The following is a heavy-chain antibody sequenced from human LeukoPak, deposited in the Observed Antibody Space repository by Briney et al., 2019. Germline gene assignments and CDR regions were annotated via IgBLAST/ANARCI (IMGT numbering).Heavy chain of an antibody. CDR2: INHSGST. CDR1: GGSISSGSYY. Sequence: ASETLSLTXTVSGGSISSGSYYWSWIRQPAGKGLEWIGEINHSGSTIYNPSLKSRVTISVDTSKNQFSLKLSSVTAADTAVYYCARRKPVQPSYNWFDPWGQGTLVTVSS. D-gene: IGHD1-1*01. J-gene: IGHJ5*02. V-gene: IGHV4-61*10. CDR3: ARRKPVQPSYNWFDP.